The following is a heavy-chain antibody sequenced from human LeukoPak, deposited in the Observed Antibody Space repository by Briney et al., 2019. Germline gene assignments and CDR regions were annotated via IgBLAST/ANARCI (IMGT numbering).Heavy chain of an antibody. CDR1: GGSISSGSYY. CDR3: XXXXXXXXXXTYYYYMDV. Sequence: SETLSLTCTVSGGSISSGSYYWSWIRQPAGKGLEWIGRIYTSGSTNYNPSLKSRVTMSVDTSKNQFSLKLSSVTAADTAVYYXXXXXXXXXXXTYYYYMDVWGKGTTVTISS. J-gene: IGHJ6*03. CDR2: IYTSGST. V-gene: IGHV4-61*02.